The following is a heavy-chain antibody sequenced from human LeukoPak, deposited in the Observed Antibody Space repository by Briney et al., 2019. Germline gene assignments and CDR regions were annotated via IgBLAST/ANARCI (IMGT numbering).Heavy chain of an antibody. J-gene: IGHJ4*02. D-gene: IGHD2-8*01. Sequence: GGSLRLSCTASGFTISRYGMSWVRQAPGKGLGWVSAISGSADSTYYADSVKGRFTISRDSSKNTLYLQMDSLRAEDTAIYYCAKDSPVCTYWGQGTLVTVSS. CDR2: ISGSADST. CDR3: AKDSPVCTY. CDR1: GFTISRYG. V-gene: IGHV3-23*01.